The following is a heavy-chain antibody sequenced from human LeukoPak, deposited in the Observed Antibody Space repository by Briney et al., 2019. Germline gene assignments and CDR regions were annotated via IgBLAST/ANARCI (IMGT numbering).Heavy chain of an antibody. V-gene: IGHV3-23*01. CDR2: ISGSGDSA. J-gene: IGHJ4*02. CDR3: AKVSVGVPAATFDY. Sequence: GGSLRLSCAASGFTFSSYAMSWVRQAPGKGLEWVSTISGSGDSAYYADSVKGRFTISRDNSKNTLYLQMNSLRAEDTAVYYCAKVSVGVPAATFDYWGQGTLVTVSS. D-gene: IGHD2-2*01. CDR1: GFTFSSYA.